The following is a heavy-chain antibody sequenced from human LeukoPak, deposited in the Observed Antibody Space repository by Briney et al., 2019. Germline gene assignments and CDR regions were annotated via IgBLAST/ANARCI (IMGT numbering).Heavy chain of an antibody. V-gene: IGHV3-30*04. J-gene: IGHJ3*02. CDR1: GFTFSSYA. Sequence: PGGSLRLSCAASGFTFSSYAMHWVRQAPGKGLEWVAVISYDGSNKYYADSVKGRFTISRDNSKNTPYLQMNSLRAEDTAVYYCARGLSIVVVTAPGAFDIWGQGTMVTVSS. CDR3: ARGLSIVVVTAPGAFDI. D-gene: IGHD2-21*02. CDR2: ISYDGSNK.